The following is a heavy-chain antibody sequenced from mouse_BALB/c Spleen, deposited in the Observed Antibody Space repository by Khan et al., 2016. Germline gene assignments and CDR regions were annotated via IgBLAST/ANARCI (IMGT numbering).Heavy chain of an antibody. CDR1: GFNIKDTY. CDR2: IDPANGNT. V-gene: IGHV14-3*02. D-gene: IGHD2-4*01. J-gene: IGHJ3*01. Sequence: VQLKQSGAELVKPGASVKLSCTASGFNIKDTYMHWVKQRPEQGLEGIGRIDPANGNTKYDPKFQGKATITADTSSNTAYLQLSSLTSEDTAVYYCARSPSDYDVGFAYWRQATLVTVSA. CDR3: ARSPSDYDVGFAY.